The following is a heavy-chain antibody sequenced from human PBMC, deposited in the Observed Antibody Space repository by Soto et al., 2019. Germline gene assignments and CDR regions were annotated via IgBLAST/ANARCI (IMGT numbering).Heavy chain of an antibody. J-gene: IGHJ3*02. CDR1: GFTFSSYA. CDR2: ISGSGGST. Sequence: GGSLRLSCAASGFTFSSYAMSWVRQAPGKGLEWVSAISGSGGSTYYADSVKGRFTISRDNSKNTLYLQMNSLRAEDTAVYYCAKGLVQLWFNMDAFDIWGQGTMVTVSS. CDR3: AKGLVQLWFNMDAFDI. D-gene: IGHD5-18*01. V-gene: IGHV3-23*01.